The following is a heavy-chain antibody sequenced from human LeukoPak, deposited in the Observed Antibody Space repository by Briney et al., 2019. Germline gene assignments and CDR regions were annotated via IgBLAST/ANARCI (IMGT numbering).Heavy chain of an antibody. J-gene: IGHJ4*02. V-gene: IGHV4-59*11. Sequence: ASETLPLTCTVAGASISGHYWNWIRQPPGEGLEWIGYIYYSGSTNYNPSLKSRVTISVDESRSQFSLELWSVTAANTAVYFCARDGPYNYHFDYWGQGILVTVST. CDR3: ARDGPYNYHFDY. CDR1: GASISGHY. CDR2: IYYSGST. D-gene: IGHD5-24*01.